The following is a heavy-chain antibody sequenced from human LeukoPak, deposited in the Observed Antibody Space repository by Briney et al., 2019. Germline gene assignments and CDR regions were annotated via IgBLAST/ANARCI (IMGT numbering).Heavy chain of an antibody. D-gene: IGHD6-19*01. CDR1: GYTFTGYY. CDR3: ATLMPLYSSGWYSGDAFDI. V-gene: IGHV1-2*02. J-gene: IGHJ3*02. Sequence: GASVKVSCKASGYTFTGYYMHWVRQAPGQGLEWMGWINPNSGGTNYAQKFQGRVTMTRDTSISTAYMELSRLRSDDTAVYYCATLMPLYSSGWYSGDAFDISGQGTMVTVSS. CDR2: INPNSGGT.